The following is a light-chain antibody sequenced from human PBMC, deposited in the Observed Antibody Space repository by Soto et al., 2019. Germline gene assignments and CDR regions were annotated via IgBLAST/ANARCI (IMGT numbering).Light chain of an antibody. Sequence: EIVLTQSPGTLSLSPGERATLSCRASQSVSGSYLAWYQQKPGQAPRLLIYGASSRATGIPDRFSGSGSGTDFTLTISRLEPEDFAVYYCQQYNNWPPATFGQGTKVDIK. CDR1: QSVSGSY. CDR3: QQYNNWPPAT. J-gene: IGKJ1*01. V-gene: IGKV3-20*01. CDR2: GAS.